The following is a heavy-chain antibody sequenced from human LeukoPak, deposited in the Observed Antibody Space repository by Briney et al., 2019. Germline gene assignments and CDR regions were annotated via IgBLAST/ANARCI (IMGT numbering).Heavy chain of an antibody. Sequence: GESLKISCKGSGYSFANYGIGWVRQMPGKGLEWMGIVYPGDSTARYSPSFQGQVTVSADESISTAYLQWSSLKASDTAMYYCASKVYFDTTGAPLYWGQGTQVTVSS. V-gene: IGHV5-51*01. CDR1: GYSFANYG. CDR2: VYPGDSTA. CDR3: ASKVYFDTTGAPLY. D-gene: IGHD3-22*01. J-gene: IGHJ4*02.